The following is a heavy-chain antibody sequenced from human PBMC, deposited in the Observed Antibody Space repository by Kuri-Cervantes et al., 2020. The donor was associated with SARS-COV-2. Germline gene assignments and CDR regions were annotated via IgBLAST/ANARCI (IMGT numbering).Heavy chain of an antibody. J-gene: IGHJ4*02. CDR2: MNPNSGNT. CDR3: AKDLRGYSSGYYLYFDY. CDR1: GYTFTSYG. V-gene: IGHV1-8*02. Sequence: ASVKVSCKASGYTFTSYGISWVRQAPGQGLEWMGWMNPNSGNTGYAQKFQGRVTMTRNTSISTAYMELSSLRSEDTAVYYCAKDLRGYSSGYYLYFDYWGQGTLVTVSS. D-gene: IGHD3-22*01.